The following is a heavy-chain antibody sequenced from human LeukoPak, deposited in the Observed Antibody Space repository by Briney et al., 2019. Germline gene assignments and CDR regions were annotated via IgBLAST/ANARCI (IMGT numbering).Heavy chain of an antibody. D-gene: IGHD5-18*01. V-gene: IGHV3-23*01. Sequence: GGSLRLSCAASGFTFSSYAMSWVRQAPGKGLEWVSAISGSGGSTYYADSVKGRFTISRDNSKNTLYLQMNSLRAEDTAVYYCARGGLWLHYYYFDYWGQGTLVTVSS. J-gene: IGHJ4*02. CDR3: ARGGLWLHYYYFDY. CDR1: GFTFSSYA. CDR2: ISGSGGST.